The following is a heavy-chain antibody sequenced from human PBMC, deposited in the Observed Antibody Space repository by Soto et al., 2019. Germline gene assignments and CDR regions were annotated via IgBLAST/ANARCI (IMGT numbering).Heavy chain of an antibody. Sequence: QVQLQESGPGLVKPSQTLSLTCTVSGGSISSGGYYWSWIRQHPGKGLEWIGYIYYSGSTYYNPSPKSRVTLAVDTSKNQFSLKLSSVTAADTAVYYCARGIDSYDSSGLDYWGQGTLVTVSS. D-gene: IGHD3-22*01. CDR2: IYYSGST. J-gene: IGHJ4*02. CDR1: GGSISSGGYY. V-gene: IGHV4-31*03. CDR3: ARGIDSYDSSGLDY.